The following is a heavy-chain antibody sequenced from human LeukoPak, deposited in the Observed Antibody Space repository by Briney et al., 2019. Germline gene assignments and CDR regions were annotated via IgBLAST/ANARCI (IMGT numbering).Heavy chain of an antibody. CDR3: AKGSRQAAAGRNEPLDY. V-gene: IGHV3-30*18. CDR1: GFTFSSYG. Sequence: PGRSLRLSCAASGFTFSSYGMHWVRQAPGKGLEWVAVISYDGSNKYYADSVKGRFTISRDNSKNTLYLQMNSLRAEDTAVYYCAKGSRQAAAGRNEPLDYWGQGTLVTVSS. CDR2: ISYDGSNK. D-gene: IGHD6-13*01. J-gene: IGHJ4*02.